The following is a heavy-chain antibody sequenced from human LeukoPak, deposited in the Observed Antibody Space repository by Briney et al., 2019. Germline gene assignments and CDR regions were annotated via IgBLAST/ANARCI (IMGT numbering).Heavy chain of an antibody. Sequence: GGSLRLSCAAPGFTFSTYWMTWVRQAPGKGLEWVANINQDGGEKYYVDSVKARVTISRDHAMHSLYLQMNSLRAEDTAVYYCARGRNMDVWGQGTTVTVSS. D-gene: IGHD1-14*01. CDR2: INQDGGEK. CDR1: GFTFSTYW. J-gene: IGHJ6*02. CDR3: ARGRNMDV. V-gene: IGHV3-7*04.